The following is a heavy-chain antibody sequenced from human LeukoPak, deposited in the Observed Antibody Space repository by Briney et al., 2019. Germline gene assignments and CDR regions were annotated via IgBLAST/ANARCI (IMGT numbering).Heavy chain of an antibody. Sequence: GGSLRLSCAASGFTLSSYWMHWVRHVPGKGLVWVSRINSDGSSTNYADSVKGRFTISRDNAKNTLYLQMNSLRAEDTAVYYCARDSYGSGSSVSRDYWGQGTLVTVSS. D-gene: IGHD3-10*01. CDR1: GFTLSSYW. J-gene: IGHJ4*02. CDR3: ARDSYGSGSSVSRDY. CDR2: INSDGSST. V-gene: IGHV3-74*01.